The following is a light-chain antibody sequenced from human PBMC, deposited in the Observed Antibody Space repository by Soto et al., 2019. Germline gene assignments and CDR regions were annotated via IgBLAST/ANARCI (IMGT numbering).Light chain of an antibody. J-gene: IGLJ3*02. CDR3: SSYAGSNNLV. CDR2: EVS. Sequence: ALTKPPSASGSPGQSVTISCTGTSSDVGGYNYVSWYQQHPGKAPKLMIYEVSKRPSGVPDRFSGSKSGNTASLTVSGLQAEDEADYYCSSYAGSNNLVFGGGTKLTVL. V-gene: IGLV2-8*01. CDR1: SSDVGGYNY.